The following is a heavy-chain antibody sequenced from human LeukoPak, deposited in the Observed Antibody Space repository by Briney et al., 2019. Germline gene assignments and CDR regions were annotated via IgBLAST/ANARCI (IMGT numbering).Heavy chain of an antibody. CDR3: ARTTYYYDSSGSQHEAFDI. Sequence: ASVEVSCKASGYTFTNYAMNWVRQAPGQGLEWMGWINTNTGNPTYAQGFTGRFVFSLDTSVSTAYLQISSLKAEDTAVYYCARTTYYYDSSGSQHEAFDIWGQGTMVTVSS. CDR2: INTNTGNP. D-gene: IGHD3-22*01. V-gene: IGHV7-4-1*02. CDR1: GYTFTNYA. J-gene: IGHJ3*02.